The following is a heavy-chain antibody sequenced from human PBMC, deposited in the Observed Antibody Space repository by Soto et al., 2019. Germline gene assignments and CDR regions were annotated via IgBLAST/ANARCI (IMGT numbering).Heavy chain of an antibody. CDR2: INPSGGHT. CDR3: ARGGHVVVVTAAFDY. Sequence: ASVKVSCKASGNTFTNYYIHWVRQAPGQGLEWMGTINPSGGHTTYAQKFLGRVTMTRDTSTSTLYMELTSLRSEDTAVYYCARGGHVVVVTAAFDYCGQGTLVTVSS. V-gene: IGHV1-46*01. CDR1: GNTFTNYY. J-gene: IGHJ4*02. D-gene: IGHD2-21*02.